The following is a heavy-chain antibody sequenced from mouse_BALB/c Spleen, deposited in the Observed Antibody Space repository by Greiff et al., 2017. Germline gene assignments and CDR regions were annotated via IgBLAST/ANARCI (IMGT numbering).Heavy chain of an antibody. V-gene: IGHV5-4*02. Sequence: VKLVESGGGLVKPGGSLKLSCAASGFTFSDYYMYWVRQTPEKRLEWVATISDGGSYTYYPDSVKGRFTISRDNAKNNLYLQMSSLKSEDTAMYYCARDLGGIYYGYYYAMDYWGQGTSVTVSS. J-gene: IGHJ4*01. D-gene: IGHD2-2*01. CDR2: ISDGGSYT. CDR1: GFTFSDYY. CDR3: ARDLGGIYYGYYYAMDY.